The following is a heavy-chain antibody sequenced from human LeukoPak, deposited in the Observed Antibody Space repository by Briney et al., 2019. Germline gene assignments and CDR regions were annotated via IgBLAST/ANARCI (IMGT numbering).Heavy chain of an antibody. Sequence: GGSLRLSCAASGFTFTRYTINWVRQAPGKGLEWVSSISSSSSYIYYADSVKGRFTISRDNAKNSLYLQMNSLRAEDTAVYYCAELGITMIGGVWGKGTTVTISS. D-gene: IGHD3-10*02. CDR1: GFTFTRYT. V-gene: IGHV3-21*01. CDR2: ISSSSSYI. J-gene: IGHJ6*04. CDR3: AELGITMIGGV.